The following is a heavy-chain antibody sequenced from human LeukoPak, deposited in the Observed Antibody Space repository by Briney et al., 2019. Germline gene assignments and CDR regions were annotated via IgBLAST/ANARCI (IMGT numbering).Heavy chain of an antibody. CDR1: GYSFTSYW. V-gene: IGHV5-51*01. J-gene: IGHJ4*02. Sequence: GESLKISCKGSGYSFTSYWIGWVRQMPGKGLEWMGIIYPGDSDTRYSPSFQGQVTISADKSISTAYLQWNSLKASDTAMYYCARGPGIAAAWYQSYFDYWGQGTLVTVSS. D-gene: IGHD6-13*01. CDR3: ARGPGIAAAWYQSYFDY. CDR2: IYPGDSDT.